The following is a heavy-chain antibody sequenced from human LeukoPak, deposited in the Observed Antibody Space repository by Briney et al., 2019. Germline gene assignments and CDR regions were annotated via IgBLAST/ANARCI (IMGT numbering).Heavy chain of an antibody. J-gene: IGHJ4*02. CDR2: INHSGST. CDR1: GGSLSGYY. CDR3: ARLGGASPIDY. V-gene: IGHV4-34*01. Sequence: SETLSLTCAVSGGSLSGYYWTWIRQPPGKGLEWIGEINHSGSTNYNPSPKSRVTISVDTSKNQFSLKLSSVTAADTAVYYCARLGGASPIDYWGQGTLVTVSS. D-gene: IGHD1-26*01.